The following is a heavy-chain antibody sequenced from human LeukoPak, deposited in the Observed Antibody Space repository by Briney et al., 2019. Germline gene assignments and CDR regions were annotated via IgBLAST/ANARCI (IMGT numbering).Heavy chain of an antibody. Sequence: SETLSLTCTVSGGSISSYYWSWIRQPPGKGLEWIGYIYYSGSTNYNPSLKSRVTISVDTSKNQFSLKLSSVTAADTAVYYCARAERWLQLIDSWGQGTLVTVSS. J-gene: IGHJ4*02. V-gene: IGHV4-59*01. CDR1: GGSISSYY. D-gene: IGHD5-24*01. CDR2: IYYSGST. CDR3: ARAERWLQLIDS.